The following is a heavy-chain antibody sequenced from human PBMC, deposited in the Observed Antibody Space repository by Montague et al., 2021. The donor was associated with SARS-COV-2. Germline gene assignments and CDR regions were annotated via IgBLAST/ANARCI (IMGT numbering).Heavy chain of an antibody. V-gene: IGHV3-13*01. CDR1: GFSFNSYD. J-gene: IGHJ6*02. D-gene: IGHD6-13*01. Sequence: SLSLSCAASGFSFNSYDMHWVRQLPGGGLQWVSAIDTGSVTYYADSVEARFVVSRENARNSLYLQMNNLGAGDTAVYYCARTTTATGNFYGFDDWGQGTTVIVSS. CDR3: ARTTTATGNFYGFDD. CDR2: IDTGSVT.